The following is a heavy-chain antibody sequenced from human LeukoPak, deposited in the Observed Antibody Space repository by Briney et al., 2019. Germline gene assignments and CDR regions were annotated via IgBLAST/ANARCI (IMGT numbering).Heavy chain of an antibody. CDR1: GYTFTSYG. CDR3: ARGPAYSSSWYYYYYGMDV. Sequence: GASVKVSCKASGYTFTSYGINWVRQATGQGLEWMGWMNPNSGNTGYAQKFQGRVTMTRNTSISTAYMELSSLRSEDTAVYYCARGPAYSSSWYYYYYGMDVWGQGTTVTVSS. J-gene: IGHJ6*02. V-gene: IGHV1-8*02. CDR2: MNPNSGNT. D-gene: IGHD6-13*01.